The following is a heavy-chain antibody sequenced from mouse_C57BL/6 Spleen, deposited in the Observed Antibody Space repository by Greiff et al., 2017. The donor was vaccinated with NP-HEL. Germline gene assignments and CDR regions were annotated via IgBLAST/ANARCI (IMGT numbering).Heavy chain of an antibody. V-gene: IGHV1-26*01. J-gene: IGHJ2*01. CDR1: GYTFTDYY. CDR3: ARRGSSYYIDY. D-gene: IGHD1-1*01. CDR2: INPNNGGT. Sequence: VQLQQSGPELVKPGASVKISCKASGYTFTDYYMNWVKQSHGKSLEWIGDINPNNGGTSYNQKFKGKATLTVDKSSSTAYMELRSLTSEDSAVYYCARRGSSYYIDYWGQGTTLTVSS.